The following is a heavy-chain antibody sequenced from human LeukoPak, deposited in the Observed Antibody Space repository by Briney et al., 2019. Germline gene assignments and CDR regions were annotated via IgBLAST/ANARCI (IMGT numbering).Heavy chain of an antibody. CDR2: IYSGGTT. Sequence: PGGTLRLSCAASGFTFSSFGMPWVRQAPGKGLEWVSLIYSGGTTYYADSVKGRFTISRDNSKNTLYLQMNSLRAEDTAVYYCARRAGGYSHPYDYWGQGILVTVSS. CDR1: GFTFSSFG. CDR3: ARRAGGYSHPYDY. D-gene: IGHD4-23*01. V-gene: IGHV3-53*01. J-gene: IGHJ4*02.